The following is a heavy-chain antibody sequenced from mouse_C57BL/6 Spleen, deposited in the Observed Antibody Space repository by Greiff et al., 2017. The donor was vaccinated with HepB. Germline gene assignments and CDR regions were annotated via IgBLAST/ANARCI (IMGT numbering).Heavy chain of an antibody. V-gene: IGHV5-16*01. CDR3: AREGTPVVAPFAY. Sequence: EVQRVESEGGLVQPGSSMKLSCTASGFTFSDYSMAWVRQVPEKGLEWVANINYDGSSTYYLDSLKSRFIISRDNAKNILYLQMSSLNSEDTSTYDCAREGTPVVAPFAYWGQGTLVTVSA. D-gene: IGHD1-1*01. CDR2: INYDGSST. CDR1: GFTFSDYS. J-gene: IGHJ3*01.